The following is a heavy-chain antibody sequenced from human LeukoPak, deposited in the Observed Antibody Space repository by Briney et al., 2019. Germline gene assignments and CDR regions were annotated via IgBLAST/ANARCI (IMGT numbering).Heavy chain of an antibody. V-gene: IGHV4-61*08. CDR2: IYYSGST. CDR1: GDSINTAEYY. Sequence: SETLSLTCTVSGDSINTAEYYWSWIRQPPGKGLEWIGYIYYSGSTNYNPSLKSRVTISVDTAKNQFSLKLSSVTAADTAVYYCASDGPDSSGWYRWGQGTLVTVSS. D-gene: IGHD6-13*01. J-gene: IGHJ4*02. CDR3: ASDGPDSSGWYR.